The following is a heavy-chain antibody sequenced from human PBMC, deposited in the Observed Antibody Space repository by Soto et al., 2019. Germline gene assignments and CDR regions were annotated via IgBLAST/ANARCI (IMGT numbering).Heavy chain of an antibody. CDR1: GCAFSNYG. V-gene: IGHV3-33*01. Sequence: QVQLVESGGGEVQPGRTLRLSCASSGCAFSNYGMHWVRQAPGKGPEWVAVIWYDGSNKYYADSVKGRFTISRDNSKXXLXXXXXXXXXXDTAVYYCASALETGDYWGQGTLVTVSS. D-gene: IGHD3-10*01. J-gene: IGHJ4*02. CDR3: ASALETGDY. CDR2: IWYDGSNK.